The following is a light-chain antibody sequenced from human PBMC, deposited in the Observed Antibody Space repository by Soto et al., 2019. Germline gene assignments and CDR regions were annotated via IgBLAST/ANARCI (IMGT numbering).Light chain of an antibody. CDR3: SSYTSSTIYV. V-gene: IGLV2-14*01. CDR1: SSDVGGYNY. CDR2: EVS. Sequence: QSALTQPASVSGSPGQSITISCTGTSSDVGGYNYVSWYQHHPGKAPKLIIYEVSNRPSGVSNRFSGSKSGNTASLTISGLKAEDETDYYCSSYTSSTIYVFGTGTKVTVL. J-gene: IGLJ1*01.